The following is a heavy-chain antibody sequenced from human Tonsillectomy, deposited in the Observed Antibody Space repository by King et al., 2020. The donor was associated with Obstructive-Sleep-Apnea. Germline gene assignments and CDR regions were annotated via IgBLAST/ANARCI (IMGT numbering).Heavy chain of an antibody. CDR3: ARITDYYGSGGFYPLDRDYYYGMDV. Sequence: VTLKESGPVLVKPTETLTLTCTVSGFSLTNARMSVSWIRQSPGKALEWLAHIFSNDEKSYSTSLKSRLTISKDTSKSQVVLTMTNMDPEDTATYYCARITDYYGSGGFYPLDRDYYYGMDVWGQGTTVTVSS. V-gene: IGHV2-26*01. J-gene: IGHJ6*02. CDR1: GFSLTNARMS. CDR2: IFSNDEK. D-gene: IGHD3-10*01.